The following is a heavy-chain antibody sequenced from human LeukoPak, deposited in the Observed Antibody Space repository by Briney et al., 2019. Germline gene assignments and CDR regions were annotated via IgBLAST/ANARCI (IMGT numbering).Heavy chain of an antibody. CDR2: IGTAGDT. Sequence: PGGSLRLSCAASGFTFSSYDMHWVRQATGKGLEWVSAIGTAGDTYYPGSVKGRFTISRENAKNSLYLQMNSLRAGDTAVYYCARALRDTGAFDIWGQGTMVTVSS. V-gene: IGHV3-13*01. CDR3: ARALRDTGAFDI. D-gene: IGHD1-14*01. CDR1: GFTFSSYD. J-gene: IGHJ3*02.